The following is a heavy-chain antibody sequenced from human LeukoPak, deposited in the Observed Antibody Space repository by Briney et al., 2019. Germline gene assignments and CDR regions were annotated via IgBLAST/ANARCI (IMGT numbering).Heavy chain of an antibody. J-gene: IGHJ4*02. Sequence: GGSLRLSCAASGFTFSNYWMTWVRQAPGKGLEWVAHVKPDGSEKSYVDSVKGRFAISRDNAQNSLYLQMNSLRAEDTAVYYCARDRGYYVFDYWGQGTLVTVSS. D-gene: IGHD3-22*01. CDR3: ARDRGYYVFDY. CDR1: GFTFSNYW. V-gene: IGHV3-7*01. CDR2: VKPDGSEK.